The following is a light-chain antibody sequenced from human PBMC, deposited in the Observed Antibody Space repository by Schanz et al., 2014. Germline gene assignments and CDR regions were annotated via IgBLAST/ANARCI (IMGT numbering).Light chain of an antibody. CDR3: QQRTTGAT. J-gene: IGKJ4*01. V-gene: IGKV3D-20*02. CDR1: QRVNTHF. CDR2: SAS. Sequence: EIVLTQSPGALSLSPGERATFSCRASQRVNTHFLAWYQQKPGQAPRLLIYSASRRATGIPERFSGSGSGTDFTFTISRLESGDHAVYYCQQRTTGATFGGGTKVEIK.